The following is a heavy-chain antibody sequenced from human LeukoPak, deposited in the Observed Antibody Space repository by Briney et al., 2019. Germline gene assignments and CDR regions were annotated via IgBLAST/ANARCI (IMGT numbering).Heavy chain of an antibody. D-gene: IGHD5-18*01. V-gene: IGHV3-23*01. CDR3: ASSVQLWFLFDY. CDR2: ISGSGGST. Sequence: GASLRLSCAASGFTFSSYAMNWVRQAPGKGLEWVSTISGSGGSTYYADSVKGRFTISRDNAKNSLYLQMNSLRAEDTAVYYCASSVQLWFLFDYWGQGTLVTVSS. J-gene: IGHJ4*02. CDR1: GFTFSSYA.